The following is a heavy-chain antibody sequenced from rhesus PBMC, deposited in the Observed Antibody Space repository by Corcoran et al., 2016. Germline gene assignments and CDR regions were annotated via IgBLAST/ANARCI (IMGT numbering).Heavy chain of an antibody. J-gene: IGHJ3*01. V-gene: IGHV4-106*01. CDR2: IYGSGGGT. Sequence: QVQLQESGPGLVKPSETLSLTCAVSGGSISDDYYWSWIRQPPGKGLEWIGYIYGSGGGTNYNPSPTNRVNISIDTSKNQFSLKLSSVTAADTAVYYCARSDQYCTSTTCYAAGGDAFDFWGQGLRVTVSS. CDR3: ARSDQYCTSTTCYAAGGDAFDF. D-gene: IGHD2-2*01. CDR1: GGSISDDYY.